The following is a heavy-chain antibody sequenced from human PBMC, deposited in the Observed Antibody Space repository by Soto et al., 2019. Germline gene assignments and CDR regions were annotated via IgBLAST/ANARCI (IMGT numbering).Heavy chain of an antibody. V-gene: IGHV1-18*01. Sequence: AALKVSCKASGYTFTTYGISWVRQAPGQGLEWMGWFSAYNGKTNYAQKLQGRVTMTTDTSTNTAYMELRSLRSDDTAVYYCARYAHQKSLPAFDYWGQGTLVTVSS. D-gene: IGHD3-16*02. CDR1: GYTFTTYG. J-gene: IGHJ4*02. CDR3: ARYAHQKSLPAFDY. CDR2: FSAYNGKT.